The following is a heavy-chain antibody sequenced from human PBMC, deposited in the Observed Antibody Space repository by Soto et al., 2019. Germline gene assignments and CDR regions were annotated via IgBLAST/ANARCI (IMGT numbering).Heavy chain of an antibody. CDR1: GFTFSSYA. D-gene: IGHD3-22*01. Sequence: EVQLLESGGGLVQPGGSLRLSCAASGFTFSSYAMSWVRQAPGKGLEWVSAISGSGGSTYYADSVKGRFTISRDNSKNTLYLQMNSLRAEDTAVYYCAKVGYYDSSGYYHGGRYFDYWGQGTLVTVSS. J-gene: IGHJ4*02. CDR2: ISGSGGST. V-gene: IGHV3-23*01. CDR3: AKVGYYDSSGYYHGGRYFDY.